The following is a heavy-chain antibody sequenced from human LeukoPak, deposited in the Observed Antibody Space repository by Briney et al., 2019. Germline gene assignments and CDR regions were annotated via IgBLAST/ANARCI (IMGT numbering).Heavy chain of an antibody. V-gene: IGHV4-59*08. CDR3: ASVSRQWLVRDYYYYYYMDV. J-gene: IGHJ6*03. CDR1: GGSISSYY. Sequence: PSETLSLTCTVSGGSISSYYWSWIRQPPGKGLEWIGYIYYSGSTNYNPSLKSRVTISVDTSKNQFSLKLSSVTAADTAVYYCASVSRQWLVRDYYYYYYMDVWGKGTTVTISS. D-gene: IGHD6-19*01. CDR2: IYYSGST.